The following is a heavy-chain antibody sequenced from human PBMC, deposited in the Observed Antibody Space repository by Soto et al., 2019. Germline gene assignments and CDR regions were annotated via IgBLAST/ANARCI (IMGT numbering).Heavy chain of an antibody. D-gene: IGHD2-15*01. J-gene: IGHJ3*02. V-gene: IGHV2-5*02. CDR2: IYWVDAK. CDR1: GFSLSTRGVG. CDR3: AHRRGWEQLRDCSGVSCYPDYAFDI. Sequence: QITLKEAGPTLVKPTQTLTLTCTFSGFSLSTRGVGVGWISHPPGKALDWLALIYWVDAKRYSPYLKSRLTITQDTSKNQAVRTKTNMDPVDTSTYYCAHRRGWEQLRDCSGVSCYPDYAFDIWGQGTMVTVSS.